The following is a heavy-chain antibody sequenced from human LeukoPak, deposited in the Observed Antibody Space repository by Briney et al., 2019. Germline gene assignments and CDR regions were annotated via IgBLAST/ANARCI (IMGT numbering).Heavy chain of an antibody. J-gene: IGHJ4*02. CDR2: ISGSGGSA. D-gene: IGHD3-16*02. CDR1: GFTSSSYW. Sequence: GGSLRLSCAASGFTSSSYWMTWVRQAPGKGLEWVSAISGSGGSAYYADSVKGRFTISRDNSKNTLYLQMNSLRAEDTAVYYCAKGIRLGELSLYAFDYWGQGTLVTVSS. CDR3: AKGIRLGELSLYAFDY. V-gene: IGHV3-23*01.